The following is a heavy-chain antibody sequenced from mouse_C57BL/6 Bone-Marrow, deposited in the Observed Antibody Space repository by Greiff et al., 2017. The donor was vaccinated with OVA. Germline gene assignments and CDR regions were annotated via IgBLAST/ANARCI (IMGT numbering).Heavy chain of an antibody. CDR2: ISYSGST. D-gene: IGHD2-10*01. V-gene: IGHV3-8*01. J-gene: IGHJ2*01. Sequence: EVQLQQSGPGLAKPSQTLSLTCSVTGYSITSDYWNWIRKFPGNKLEYMGYISYSGSTYYNPSLKSRLSITRETSKNQYYLQLNSVTTEDTATYYCARALPGGGYYFDYWGQGTTLTVSS. CDR1: GYSITSDY. CDR3: ARALPGGGYYFDY.